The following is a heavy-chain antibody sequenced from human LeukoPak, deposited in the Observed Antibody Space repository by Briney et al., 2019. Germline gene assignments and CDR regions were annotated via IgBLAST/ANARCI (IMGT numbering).Heavy chain of an antibody. CDR2: IYYSGST. CDR1: GGSISSGGYY. J-gene: IGHJ4*02. D-gene: IGHD2-2*01. V-gene: IGHV4-31*03. CDR3: ARVLSITNTIDY. Sequence: SETLSLTCTVSGGSISSGGYYWSWLRQHPGQGLEWIGYIYYSGSTYYNPSLKSRVTISVDTSKNQFSLKLSSVTAADTAVYYCARVLSITNTIDYWGQGTLVTVSS.